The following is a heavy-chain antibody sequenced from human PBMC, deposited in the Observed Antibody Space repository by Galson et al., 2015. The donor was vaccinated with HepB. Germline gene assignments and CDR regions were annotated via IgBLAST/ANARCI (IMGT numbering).Heavy chain of an antibody. V-gene: IGHV3-21*01. CDR3: ARADSDISGYSFIYAFDM. CDR2: ISSRSSPI. Sequence: SLRLSCAASGFAFSTYSMNWVRQAPGKGLEWVSSISSRSSPIYYAESVKGRFTISRDNAKNSLYLQVNSLRAEDTAVDYCARADSDISGYSFIYAFDMWCQGTMVTVSS. CDR1: GFAFSTYS. J-gene: IGHJ3*02. D-gene: IGHD3-22*01.